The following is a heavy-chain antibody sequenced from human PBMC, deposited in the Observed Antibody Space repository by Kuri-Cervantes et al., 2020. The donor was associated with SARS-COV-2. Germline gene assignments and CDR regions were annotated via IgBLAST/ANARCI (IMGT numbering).Heavy chain of an antibody. J-gene: IGHJ3*02. D-gene: IGHD3-16*02. CDR1: GGSISSYY. CDR3: ARDPLGFTFGGVIVDAFDI. CDR2: IYTSGSP. Sequence: SETLSLTCTVSGGSISSYYWSWIRQPAGKGLEWIGRIYTSGSPNYIPSLKSRVTMSVDTSKNQFSLKLSSVTAADTAVYYCARDPLGFTFGGVIVDAFDIWGQGTRVTVSS. V-gene: IGHV4-4*07.